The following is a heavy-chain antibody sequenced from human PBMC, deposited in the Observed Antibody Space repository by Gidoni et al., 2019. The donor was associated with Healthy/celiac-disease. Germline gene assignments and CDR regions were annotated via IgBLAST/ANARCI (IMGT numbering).Heavy chain of an antibody. CDR3: AREDPYYYDSSGYLFDY. D-gene: IGHD3-22*01. V-gene: IGHV3-21*01. J-gene: IGHJ4*02. CDR1: GFTFSSYS. Sequence: EVQLVESGGGLVKPGGSLRLSCAASGFTFSSYSMNWVRQAPGKGLEWVSSMSSSSSYIHYADSVKGRFTISRDNAKNSLYLQMNSLRAEDTAVYYCAREDPYYYDSSGYLFDYWGQGTLVTVSS. CDR2: MSSSSSYI.